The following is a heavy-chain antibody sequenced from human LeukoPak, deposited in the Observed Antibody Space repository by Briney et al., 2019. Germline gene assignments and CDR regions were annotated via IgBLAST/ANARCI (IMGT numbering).Heavy chain of an antibody. V-gene: IGHV1-58*01. CDR2: IVVGSGNT. D-gene: IGHD3-22*01. CDR3: AASPDYYDSSGYSYYFDY. CDR1: GFTFTSSA. J-gene: IGHJ4*02. Sequence: SVKVSCKASGFTFTSSAAQWVRQARGQRLEWIGWIVVGSGNTNYAQKFQERVTITRDMSTSTAYMELSSLRSEDTAVYYCAASPDYYDSSGYSYYFDYWGQGTLVTVSS.